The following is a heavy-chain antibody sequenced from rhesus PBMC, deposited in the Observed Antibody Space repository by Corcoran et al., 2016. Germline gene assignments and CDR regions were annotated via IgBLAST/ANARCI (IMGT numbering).Heavy chain of an antibody. CDR3: ARDGGYSWNPTGY. CDR1: GGSISSGYYY. V-gene: IGHV4-122*02. CDR2: ITYSGGT. J-gene: IGHJ4*01. Sequence: QVQLQESGPGLVKPSETLSLTCAVSGGSISSGYYYWSWIRQPPGKGLEWIGYITYSGGTSSTPSLKSRVTMSRDTSKNQFSLKLSSVTAADTAVYYCARDGGYSWNPTGYWGQGVLVTVSS. D-gene: IGHD1-1-1*01.